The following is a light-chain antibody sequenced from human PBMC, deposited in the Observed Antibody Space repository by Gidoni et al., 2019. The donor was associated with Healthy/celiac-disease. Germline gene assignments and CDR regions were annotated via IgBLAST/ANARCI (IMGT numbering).Light chain of an antibody. J-gene: IGKJ1*01. Sequence: ELVLTQSPATLSFSPGERATLSSRASQSVSSYLAWYQQKPGQAPRLLIYDASNRATGIPARFSGSGSGTDFTLTISSLEPEDFAVYYCQQRSNWPWTFGQGTKVEIK. CDR2: DAS. V-gene: IGKV3-11*01. CDR3: QQRSNWPWT. CDR1: QSVSSY.